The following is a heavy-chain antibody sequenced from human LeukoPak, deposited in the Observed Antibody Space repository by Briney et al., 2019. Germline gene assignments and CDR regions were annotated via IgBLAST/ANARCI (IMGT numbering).Heavy chain of an antibody. CDR2: MYMSSSTT. Sequence: GGSLRLSCVGSGFTVSSSFMSWVRQAPGKGLEWISHMYMSSSTTSYADSVKGRFTISRDNAKNSLYLQMNSLRDEDTAVYYCARDYAYSFDYWGQGTLVTVSS. CDR3: ARDYAYSFDY. CDR1: GFTVSSSF. D-gene: IGHD4-11*01. J-gene: IGHJ4*02. V-gene: IGHV3-48*02.